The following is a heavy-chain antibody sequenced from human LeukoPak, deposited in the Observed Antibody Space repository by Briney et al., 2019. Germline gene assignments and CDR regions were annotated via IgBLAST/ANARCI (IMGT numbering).Heavy chain of an antibody. Sequence: PSETLSLTCTVSGGSISSYYWSWIRQPPGKGLEWIGYIYYSGSTNYNPSLKSRVTISVDTSKNQFSLKLSSVTAADTAVYYCARGYRAPQTFYSYHYFDSWAQGILVTVSS. D-gene: IGHD5-18*01. CDR3: ARGYRAPQTFYSYHYFDS. V-gene: IGHV4-59*01. CDR1: GGSISSYY. CDR2: IYYSGST. J-gene: IGHJ4*02.